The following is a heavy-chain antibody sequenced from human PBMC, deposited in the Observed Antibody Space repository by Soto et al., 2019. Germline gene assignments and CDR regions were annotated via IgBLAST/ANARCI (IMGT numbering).Heavy chain of an antibody. J-gene: IGHJ6*02. V-gene: IGHV3-23*01. CDR2: ISGSGGST. Sequence: EVPLLESGGGLVQPGGSLRLSCAASGFTFSSYAMSWVRQAPGKGLEWVSAISGSGGSTYYADSVKGRFTISRDNSKNTLYLQMNSLRAEDTAVYYCAKGDGDYDDYYYYGMDVWGQGTTVTVSS. CDR1: GFTFSSYA. D-gene: IGHD4-17*01. CDR3: AKGDGDYDDYYYYGMDV.